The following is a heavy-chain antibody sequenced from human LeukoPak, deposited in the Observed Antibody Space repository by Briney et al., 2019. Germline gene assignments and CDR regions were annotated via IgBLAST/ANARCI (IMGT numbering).Heavy chain of an antibody. CDR3: ARAVGDCGGDCYYFDY. Sequence: ASVKVSCKASGYTFTGYFMHWVRQAPGQGLEWMGWINPNSGGTNYAQKFQGRVTMTRDTSISTAYMELSRLRSDDTAVYYCARAVGDCGGDCYYFDYWGQGTLVTVPS. D-gene: IGHD2-21*02. CDR2: INPNSGGT. CDR1: GYTFTGYF. V-gene: IGHV1-2*02. J-gene: IGHJ4*02.